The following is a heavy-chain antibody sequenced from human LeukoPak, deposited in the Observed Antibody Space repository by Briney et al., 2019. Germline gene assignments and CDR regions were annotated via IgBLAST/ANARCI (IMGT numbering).Heavy chain of an antibody. CDR2: INPNSGGT. CDR1: GGTFSSYA. J-gene: IGHJ4*02. CDR3: ARLGALSGSYYFDY. V-gene: IGHV1-2*02. D-gene: IGHD1-26*01. Sequence: ASVKVSCKASGGTFSSYAISWVRQAPGQGLEWMGWINPNSGGTNYAQKFQGRVTMTRDTSISTAYMELSRLRSDDTAVYYCARLGALSGSYYFDYWGQGTLVTVSS.